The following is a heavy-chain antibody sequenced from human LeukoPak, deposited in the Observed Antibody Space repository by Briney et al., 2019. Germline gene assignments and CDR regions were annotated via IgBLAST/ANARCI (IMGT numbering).Heavy chain of an antibody. D-gene: IGHD3-16*01. J-gene: IGHJ6*03. CDR3: AKNYYDYVWGGEPYYYYYMDV. V-gene: IGHV1-2*02. Sequence: ASVKVSCKASGYTFSGHYMHWVRQAPGQGLEWLGWINPITGDTKYAQKFQGSVTMTRDTSIRTAYMELSRLRSDDTAVYYCAKNYYDYVWGGEPYYYYYMDVWGKGTTVTVSS. CDR1: GYTFSGHY. CDR2: INPITGDT.